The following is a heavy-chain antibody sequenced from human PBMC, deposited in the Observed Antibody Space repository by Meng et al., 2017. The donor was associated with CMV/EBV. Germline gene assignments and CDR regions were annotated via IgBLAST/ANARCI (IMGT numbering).Heavy chain of an antibody. CDR3: ARRGGKYESKARLGAFDI. D-gene: IGHD3-22*01. Sequence: GESLKISCAASGFTFSNYCMSWVRQAPGKGLEGVANINQDGSEKYYVDSVKGRFTISRDNAKNSLYLQMNSLRAEDTAVYYCARRGGKYESKARLGAFDIWGQGTMVTVSS. V-gene: IGHV3-7*01. CDR1: GFTFSNYC. CDR2: INQDGSEK. J-gene: IGHJ3*02.